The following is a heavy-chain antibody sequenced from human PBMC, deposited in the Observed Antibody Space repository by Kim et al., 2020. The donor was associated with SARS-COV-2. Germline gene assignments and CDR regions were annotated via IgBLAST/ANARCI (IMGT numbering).Heavy chain of an antibody. D-gene: IGHD5-18*01. CDR1: GGTFSSYA. J-gene: IGHJ5*02. V-gene: IGHV1-69*13. CDR3: ARDRGYSYGHTEGWWFDP. Sequence: SVKVSCKASGGTFSSYAISWVRQAPGQGLEWMGGIIPIFGTANYAQKFQGRVTITADESTSTAYMELSSLRSEDTAVYYCARDRGYSYGHTEGWWFDPWGQGTLVTVSS. CDR2: IIPIFGTA.